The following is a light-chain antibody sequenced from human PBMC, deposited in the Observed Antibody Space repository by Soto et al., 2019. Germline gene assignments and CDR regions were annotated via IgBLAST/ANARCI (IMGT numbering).Light chain of an antibody. J-gene: IGLJ3*02. V-gene: IGLV4-69*01. CDR3: QTWGTGIRV. Sequence: QLVLTQSPSASASLGASVNLTCTLSSGHSSYAIAWHQQQPQKGPRYLMKLNSDGSHNRGDGIPDRFSGSSSGAERYLTIFSLQSEDEADYYCQTWGTGIRVFGGGTQLTVL. CDR2: LNSDGSH. CDR1: SGHSSYA.